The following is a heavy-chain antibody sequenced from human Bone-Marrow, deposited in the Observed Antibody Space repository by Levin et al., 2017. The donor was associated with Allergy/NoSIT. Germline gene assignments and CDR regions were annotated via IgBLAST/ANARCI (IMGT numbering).Heavy chain of an antibody. CDR1: GFTFSNYG. V-gene: IGHV3-30*18. Sequence: GGSLRLSCAASGFTFSNYGMYWVRQGPGKGLEWVTFISYDGTYQYYRDSVKGRFTISRDNSKNTLYLQLDSLRVEDSAVYFCAKGYVEKGMDYYDYMDVWGRGTAVTVSS. D-gene: IGHD5-18*01. J-gene: IGHJ6*03. CDR3: AKGYVEKGMDYYDYMDV. CDR2: ISYDGTYQ.